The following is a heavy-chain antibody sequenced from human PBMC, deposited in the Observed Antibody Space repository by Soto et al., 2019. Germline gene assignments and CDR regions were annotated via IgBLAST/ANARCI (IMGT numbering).Heavy chain of an antibody. V-gene: IGHV4-61*01. CDR3: ARYSGSSSAGWFDP. D-gene: IGHD1-26*01. CDR2: SHHSGST. J-gene: IGHJ5*02. CDR1: SGSVSSGSYH. Sequence: QVQLQESGPGLVKPSETLSLTCTVSSGSVSSGSYHWSWIRQPPGKGLEWIGYSHHSGSTDYNPSLKSRVSISVDTSKNQFSLKLSAVTAADTTVYFCARYSGSSSAGWFDPWGQGTLVTVSS.